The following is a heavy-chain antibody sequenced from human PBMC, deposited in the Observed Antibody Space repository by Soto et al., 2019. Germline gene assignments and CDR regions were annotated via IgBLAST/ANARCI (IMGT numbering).Heavy chain of an antibody. V-gene: IGHV1-3*01. CDR2: INAGNGST. D-gene: IGHD3-9*01. CDR1: GYTFTSYA. J-gene: IGHJ4*02. CDR3: ARGEYYDIRDY. Sequence: QVQLVQSGAEVKKPGASVKVSCKASGYTFTSYAMHWVRQAPGQSLEWMGWINAGNGSTKYSQKFQGTVTITRDTSARTAYIELSSLSSEVTAVCYCARGEYYDIRDYRGQGTLVTVPS.